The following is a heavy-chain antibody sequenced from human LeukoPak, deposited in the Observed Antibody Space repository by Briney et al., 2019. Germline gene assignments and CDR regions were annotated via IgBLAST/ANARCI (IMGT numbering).Heavy chain of an antibody. CDR1: GGSISSSSYY. V-gene: IGHV4-39*02. CDR2: IYYSGST. CDR3: AREATAMVFYYYYYGMDV. J-gene: IGHJ6*02. Sequence: SETLSLTCTVSGGSISSSSYYWGWLRQPPGKGLEWIGSIYYSGSTYYNPSLKSRVTISVDTSKNQFSLKLSSVTAADTAVYYCAREATAMVFYYYYYGMDVWGQGTTVTVSS. D-gene: IGHD5-18*01.